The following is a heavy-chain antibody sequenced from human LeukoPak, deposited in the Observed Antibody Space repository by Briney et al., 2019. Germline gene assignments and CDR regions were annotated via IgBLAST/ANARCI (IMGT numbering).Heavy chain of an antibody. J-gene: IGHJ4*02. Sequence: ASVKVSCKASGYTFTSYGISWVRQAPGQGLEWMGWISAYNGNTNYAQKLQGRVTITTDTSTSTAYMELRSLRSDDTAVYYCARELVMPQEFDYWGQGTLVTASS. CDR1: GYTFTSYG. CDR2: ISAYNGNT. V-gene: IGHV1-18*01. CDR3: ARELVMPQEFDY. D-gene: IGHD2-2*01.